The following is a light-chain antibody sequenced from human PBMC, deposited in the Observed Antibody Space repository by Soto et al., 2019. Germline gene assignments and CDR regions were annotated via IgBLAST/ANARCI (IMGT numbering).Light chain of an antibody. CDR1: SSNIGAGYD. CDR3: QSYDSSVV. V-gene: IGLV1-40*01. CDR2: GNS. Sequence: QSVLTQPPSVSGAPGQRVTISCTGSSSNIGAGYDVHWYQQLPGTAPKLLIYGNSNRPSGVPDRFSGSKSGTSASLAITGLQAEDEADYYYQSYDSSVVFGGGTKLTVL. J-gene: IGLJ2*01.